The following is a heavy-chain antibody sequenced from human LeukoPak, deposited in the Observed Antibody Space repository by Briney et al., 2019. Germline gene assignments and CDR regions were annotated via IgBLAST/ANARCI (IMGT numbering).Heavy chain of an antibody. J-gene: IGHJ4*02. D-gene: IGHD3-9*01. CDR1: GFTFSSYA. Sequence: PGGSLRLSCAASGFTFSSYAMSWARQAPGKGLEWVSAISGSGGSTYYADSVKGRFTISRDNSKNTLYLQMNSLRAEDTAVYYCAKDHYDILTGYYKGLPYFDYWGQGTLVTVSS. CDR2: ISGSGGST. CDR3: AKDHYDILTGYYKGLPYFDY. V-gene: IGHV3-23*01.